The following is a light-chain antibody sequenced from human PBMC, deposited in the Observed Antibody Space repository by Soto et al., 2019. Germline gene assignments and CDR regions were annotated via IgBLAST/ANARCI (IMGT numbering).Light chain of an antibody. Sequence: QPVLTQPPSVSVAPGQRVSISCSGSSSKIGAGCDVHWYQQLSGAAPNHHIHGNSKRPSGVPDRFSGSKSGTSAYRAITGRHAEDEAEYYCQPYDSSLSCSVFGGGPKLTVL. V-gene: IGLV1-40*01. CDR2: GNS. CDR1: SSKIGAGCD. CDR3: QPYDSSLSCSV. J-gene: IGLJ2*01.